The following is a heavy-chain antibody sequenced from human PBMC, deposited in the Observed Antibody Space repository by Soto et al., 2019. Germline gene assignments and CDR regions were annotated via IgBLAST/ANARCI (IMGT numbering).Heavy chain of an antibody. J-gene: IGHJ4*02. D-gene: IGHD2-15*01. CDR3: ARGGYCSGGSCYPDPVDFNFDY. CDR1: GYTFTSYY. V-gene: IGHV1-46*01. CDR2: INPSGGST. Sequence: ASVKVSCKASGYTFTSYYMHWVRQAPGQGLEWMGIINPSGGSTSYAQKFQGRVTMTRDTSTSTVYMELSSLRSEDTAVYYCARGGYCSGGSCYPDPVDFNFDYWGQGTLVTVSS.